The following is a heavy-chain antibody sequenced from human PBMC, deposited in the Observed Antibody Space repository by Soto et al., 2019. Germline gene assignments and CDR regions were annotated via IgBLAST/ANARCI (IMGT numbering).Heavy chain of an antibody. J-gene: IGHJ4*02. Sequence: SCPTLVNPTQTLTLTCTLSGCSLSTSGVGXGWIRQPPGKALEWLALIYWNDDKRYTPSLKNRLTITKDTSKNRVVLTMTNMDPVDTATYYCAHSPFYESSGYPDYWGQGTLVTVSS. CDR1: GCSLSTSGVG. D-gene: IGHD3-22*01. V-gene: IGHV2-5*01. CDR3: AHSPFYESSGYPDY. CDR2: IYWNDDK.